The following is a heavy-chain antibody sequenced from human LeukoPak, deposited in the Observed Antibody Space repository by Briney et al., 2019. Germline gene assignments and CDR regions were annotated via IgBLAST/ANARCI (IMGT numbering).Heavy chain of an antibody. Sequence: WESLKIFLKGSGYNLNRYWNGWVRQMPGKGVGVMGIIYPGDYDTRYSPSFQGQVTISADKSISTAYLQWSSLKASDTAMYYCARGDYGGNNYFDYWGQGTLVTVSS. J-gene: IGHJ4*02. CDR3: ARGDYGGNNYFDY. CDR1: GYNLNRYW. CDR2: IYPGDYDT. V-gene: IGHV5-51*01. D-gene: IGHD4-23*01.